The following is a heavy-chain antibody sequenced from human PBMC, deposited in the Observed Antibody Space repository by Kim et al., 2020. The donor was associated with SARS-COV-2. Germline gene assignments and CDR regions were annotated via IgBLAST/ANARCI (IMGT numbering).Heavy chain of an antibody. Sequence: SETLSLTCTVAGGSISSGTYYWSWIRQHPGKGLEWIGYVFYSGSTYYNPSLKSRLTISVDTSKNQFSLRLSSVTAADTAVYDCARLQGELPPYYFDYWGQGTLVTVSS. V-gene: IGHV4-31*03. CDR3: ARLQGELPPYYFDY. J-gene: IGHJ4*02. CDR1: GGSISSGTYY. CDR2: VFYSGST. D-gene: IGHD3-10*01.